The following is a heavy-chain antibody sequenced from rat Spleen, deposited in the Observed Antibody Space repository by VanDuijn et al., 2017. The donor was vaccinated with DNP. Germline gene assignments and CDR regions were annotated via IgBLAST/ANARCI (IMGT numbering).Heavy chain of an antibody. V-gene: IGHV1-43*01. CDR1: GYTFTTYY. J-gene: IGHJ3*01. Sequence: QVQLQQSGAELAKPGSSVMISCRASGYTFTTYYIGWIKQTTRQGLEFIGYISTGSGGTNYNEKFKGKATLTVDKFSSTAFMQLSSLTPDDSAVYYCARGSRVWFAYWGQGTLVTVSS. D-gene: IGHD1-11*01. CDR2: ISTGSGGT. CDR3: ARGSRVWFAY.